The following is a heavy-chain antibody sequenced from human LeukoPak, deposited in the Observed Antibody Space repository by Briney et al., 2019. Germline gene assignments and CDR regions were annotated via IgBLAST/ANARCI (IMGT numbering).Heavy chain of an antibody. CDR3: AKRGAYDSSDY. CDR1: GFTFNDYA. Sequence: GGSLRLSCAASGFTFNDYAMHWVRQVPGKGLEWVSLIRGEGGSTYYADSVKGRFTISRDNSKNSLYLQMNSLRTEDTALYYCAKRGAYDSSDYWGQGTLVTVSS. V-gene: IGHV3-43*02. CDR2: IRGEGGST. J-gene: IGHJ4*02. D-gene: IGHD3-22*01.